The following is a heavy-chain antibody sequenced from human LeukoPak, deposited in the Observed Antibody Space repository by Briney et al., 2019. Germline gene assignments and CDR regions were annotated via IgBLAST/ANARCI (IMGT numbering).Heavy chain of an antibody. D-gene: IGHD2-2*01. CDR2: INSDGSST. Sequence: GGSLRLSCAASGFTFSSYWMHWVRQAPGKGLVWVSRINSDGSSTSYADSVKGRFVISRDNAKNTLSLQMNSLRAEDTAVFYCVRVACSSMTSCATVDYWGQGTLVTVSS. J-gene: IGHJ4*02. V-gene: IGHV3-74*01. CDR1: GFTFSSYW. CDR3: VRVACSSMTSCATVDY.